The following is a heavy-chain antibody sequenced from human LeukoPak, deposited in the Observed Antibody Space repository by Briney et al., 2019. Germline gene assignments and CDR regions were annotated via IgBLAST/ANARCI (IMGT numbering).Heavy chain of an antibody. D-gene: IGHD5-18*01. CDR3: AFLGYSYGSDY. J-gene: IGHJ4*02. CDR2: IIPIFGTA. Sequence: ASVKVSCKASGGTFSSYAISWVRQAPGQGLEWMGGIIPIFGTANYAQKFQGRVTITADESTSTAYMELSSLRSEDTAVYYCAFLGYSYGSDYWGQGTLVTVSS. V-gene: IGHV1-69*13. CDR1: GGTFSSYA.